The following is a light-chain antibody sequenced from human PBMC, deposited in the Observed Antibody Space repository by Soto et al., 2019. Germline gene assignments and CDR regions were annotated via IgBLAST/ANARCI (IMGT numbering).Light chain of an antibody. CDR2: EVT. CDR3: SSYAGSNNFV. J-gene: IGLJ1*01. V-gene: IGLV2-8*01. Sequence: QSVLTQPPSASGFPGQSVTISCTGTSSDVGYYDYVSWYQQHPGKAPKLVIYEVTKWPSGVPDRVSASKSGNTASLTVSGLRAEDEADYYCSSYAGSNNFVFGSGTQLTVL. CDR1: SSDVGYYDY.